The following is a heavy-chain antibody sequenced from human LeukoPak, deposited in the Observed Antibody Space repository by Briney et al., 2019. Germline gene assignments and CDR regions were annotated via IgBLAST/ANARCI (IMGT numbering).Heavy chain of an antibody. D-gene: IGHD3-22*01. CDR1: GFTFSSYA. J-gene: IGHJ4*02. CDR2: ISYDGSNK. CDR3: ASSEDYYDSSGSYFDC. Sequence: GGSLRLSCAASGFTFSSYAMHWVRQAPGKGLEWVAVISYDGSNKYYADSVKGRFTISRDNSKNTLYLQMNSLRAEDTAVYYCASSEDYYDSSGSYFDCWGQGTLVTVSS. V-gene: IGHV3-30*04.